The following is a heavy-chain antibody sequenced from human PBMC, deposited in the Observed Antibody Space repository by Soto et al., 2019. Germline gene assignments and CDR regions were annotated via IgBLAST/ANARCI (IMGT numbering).Heavy chain of an antibody. CDR1: GVTFDNYA. D-gene: IGHD6-19*01. CDR2: NSGSGDNT. V-gene: IGHV3-23*01. J-gene: IGHJ3*02. CDR3: AKDRGAVPGHWNDVFDI. Sequence: EVQLLESGGGLVQPGGSLRLSCAASGVTFDNYAMSWVRQAPGQGLEWVSVNSGSGDNTYYADSAKGRFTISRDNSKNTLYLQMNSLRAEDTAVYYCAKDRGAVPGHWNDVFDIWGQGTMVTVSS.